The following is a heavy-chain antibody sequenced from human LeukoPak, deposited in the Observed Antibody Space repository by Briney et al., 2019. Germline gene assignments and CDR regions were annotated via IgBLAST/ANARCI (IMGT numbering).Heavy chain of an antibody. CDR3: YYTGDYYYMDV. V-gene: IGHV4-4*07. Sequence: SETLSLTCTVSGGSISSYYWSWIRQPAGKGLEWIGRINTSGSTNYNPSLKSRVTMSVDTSKNQFSLKLSYCARGSYDFWSGYYTGDYYYMDVWGKGTTV. CDR1: GGSISSYY. J-gene: IGHJ6*03. CDR2: INTSGST. D-gene: IGHD3-3*01.